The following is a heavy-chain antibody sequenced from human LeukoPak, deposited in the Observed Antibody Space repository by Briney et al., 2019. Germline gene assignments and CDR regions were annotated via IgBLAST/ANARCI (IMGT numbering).Heavy chain of an antibody. Sequence: GGSLRLSCAASGFTFSSYSMNWVRQAPGKGLEWVSSISNDGKYIYYADSVKGRFTISRDNAKNSLYLQMNSLRAEDTAVYYCARESYDIVVVPAAPDMDVWGKGTTVTVSS. V-gene: IGHV3-21*01. CDR1: GFTFSSYS. J-gene: IGHJ6*03. CDR3: ARESYDIVVVPAAPDMDV. D-gene: IGHD2-2*01. CDR2: ISNDGKYI.